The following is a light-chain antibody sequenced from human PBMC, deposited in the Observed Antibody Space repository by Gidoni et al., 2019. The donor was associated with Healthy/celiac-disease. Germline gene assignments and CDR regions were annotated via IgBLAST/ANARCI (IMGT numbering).Light chain of an antibody. V-gene: IGLV2-14*03. CDR2: DVS. CDR3: SSYTSSSTRV. CDR1: SRDVGCYNY. J-gene: IGLJ3*02. Sequence: QSALTQPASVSGSPGHSITISCTGTSRDVGCYNYVSWYQQHPGKAPKLMIYDVSNRPSGVSNRFTGSKSGNTASLTISGLQAEDEADYYCSSYTSSSTRVFGGGTKLTV.